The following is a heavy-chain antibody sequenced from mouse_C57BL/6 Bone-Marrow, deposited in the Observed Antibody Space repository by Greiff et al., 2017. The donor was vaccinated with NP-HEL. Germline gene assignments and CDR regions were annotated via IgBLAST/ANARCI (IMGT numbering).Heavy chain of an antibody. CDR2: FSDGCSYT. J-gene: IGHJ3*01. V-gene: IGHV5-4*03. Sequence: EVILVESGGGLVKPGGSLKLSCAASGFTFSSFAMSLVRHTPETRPVWVATFSDGCSYTSYPDNVKCRFTISRDNAKNNLYLQMSHLKSEDTAMYYCASEGAYWGEGTLVTVSA. CDR1: GFTFSSFA. CDR3: ASEGAY.